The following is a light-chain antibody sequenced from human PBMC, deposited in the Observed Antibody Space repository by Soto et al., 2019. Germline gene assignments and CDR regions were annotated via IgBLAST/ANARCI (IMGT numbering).Light chain of an antibody. Sequence: QSALTQPASVSGSPGQSITISCTGTSSDVGAYNYVSWYQHHPGKAPKLMIYDVSNRPSGLSNRFSGSKSGNTASLTISGLQADDEADYYCSSYTTSSSYVFGTGTKVTVL. CDR3: SSYTTSSSYV. CDR2: DVS. V-gene: IGLV2-14*03. J-gene: IGLJ1*01. CDR1: SSDVGAYNY.